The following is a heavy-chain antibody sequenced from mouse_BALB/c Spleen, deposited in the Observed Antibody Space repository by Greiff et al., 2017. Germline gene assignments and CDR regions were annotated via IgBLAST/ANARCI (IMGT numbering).Heavy chain of an antibody. Sequence: EVQVVESGGGLVQPGGSRKLSCAASGFTFSSFGMHWVRQAPEKGLEWVAYISSGSSTIYYADTVKGRFTISRDNPKNTLFLQMTSLRSEDTAMYYCARGYGNPSFDYWGQGTTLTVSS. V-gene: IGHV5-17*02. J-gene: IGHJ2*01. CDR2: ISSGSSTI. CDR1: GFTFSSFG. CDR3: ARGYGNPSFDY. D-gene: IGHD2-10*02.